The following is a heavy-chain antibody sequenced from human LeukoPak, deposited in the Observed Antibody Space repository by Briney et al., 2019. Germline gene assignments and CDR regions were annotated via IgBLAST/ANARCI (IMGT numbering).Heavy chain of an antibody. CDR1: GFTFSDYY. Sequence: QPGGSLRLSCAASGFTFSDYYMSWVRQAPGTGLEWVSIIYDIGSAYYADSVKGRFTISRDNSQNTLYLQLNSLRAEDTAVYYCARTAVTPGSSDAFDIWGQGTMVTVSS. CDR3: ARTAVTPGSSDAFDI. D-gene: IGHD4-17*01. J-gene: IGHJ3*02. CDR2: IYDIGSA. V-gene: IGHV3-53*01.